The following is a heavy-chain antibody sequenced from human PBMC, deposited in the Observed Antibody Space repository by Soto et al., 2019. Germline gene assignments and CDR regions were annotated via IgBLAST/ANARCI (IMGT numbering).Heavy chain of an antibody. V-gene: IGHV1-69*01. J-gene: IGHJ4*02. D-gene: IGHD2-21*02. Sequence: QVQLVQSWAEVKKPGSSVKVSCKASGGTFNSYGFNWVRQAPGHGLEWLGGIIPALGRPNYAQKFQGRVTITADDSTSTAYMELSSLRYDDTAIYYCASGATPYSGGDCYFDFWGQGTLVTVSS. CDR1: GGTFNSYG. CDR3: ASGATPYSGGDCYFDF. CDR2: IIPALGRP.